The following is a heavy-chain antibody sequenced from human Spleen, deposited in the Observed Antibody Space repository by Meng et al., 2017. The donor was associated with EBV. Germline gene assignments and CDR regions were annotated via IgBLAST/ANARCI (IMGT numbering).Heavy chain of an antibody. J-gene: IGHJ4*02. V-gene: IGHV1-18*01. Sequence: QVQVVPSKPEVKNPGASGEGACEASGYNFSNKRILWVGQDRGQGLEWMSSSSASDYGCVKKHAQNIQGRVTMNADTPTATAYMELRSLTYDDTAVYYCASTNALDSWGQGTLVTVSS. CDR3: ASTNALDS. CDR1: GYNFSNKR. CDR2: SSASDYGCVK.